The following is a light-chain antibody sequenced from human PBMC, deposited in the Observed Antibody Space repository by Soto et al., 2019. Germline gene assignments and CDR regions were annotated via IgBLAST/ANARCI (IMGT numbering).Light chain of an antibody. V-gene: IGKV3-20*01. Sequence: TQSPGTLSVSPGGTATLSCRASQSVNKCLAWYQQKPSQAPRLLIYGASSRATGIPDRFSGSGSGTDFTLTISRLEPEDFAVYYCHQYGSSPWTFGQGTKVDI. J-gene: IGKJ1*01. CDR2: GAS. CDR1: QSVNKC. CDR3: HQYGSSPWT.